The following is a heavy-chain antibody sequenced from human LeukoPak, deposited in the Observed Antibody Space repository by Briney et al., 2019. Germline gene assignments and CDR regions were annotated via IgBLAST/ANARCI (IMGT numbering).Heavy chain of an antibody. J-gene: IGHJ6*02. Sequence: GGSLRLSCAASGSTFSSYAMSWVRQAPGKGLEWVSAISGSGGSTYYADSVKGRFTISRDNSKNTLFLQMNSLRAEDTAVYYCAKGVSSSRNPADVWGQGTTVTVSS. D-gene: IGHD6-13*01. CDR2: ISGSGGST. CDR3: AKGVSSSRNPADV. V-gene: IGHV3-23*01. CDR1: GSTFSSYA.